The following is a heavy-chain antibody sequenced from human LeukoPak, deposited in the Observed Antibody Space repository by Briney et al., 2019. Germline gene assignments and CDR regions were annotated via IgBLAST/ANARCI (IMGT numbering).Heavy chain of an antibody. CDR1: GFTVSRNY. D-gene: IGHD3-9*01. CDR3: AREFYDILTGYQDVFDV. V-gene: IGHV3-66*02. Sequence: GGSLRLSCAASGFTVSRNYMSWVRQAPGKGLQWVSVIYSGAGTYYADSVKGRFTISRDNSKNTLYLQMSSLRVEDTAVYYCAREFYDILTGYQDVFDVWGQGTMVTVSS. CDR2: IYSGAGT. J-gene: IGHJ3*01.